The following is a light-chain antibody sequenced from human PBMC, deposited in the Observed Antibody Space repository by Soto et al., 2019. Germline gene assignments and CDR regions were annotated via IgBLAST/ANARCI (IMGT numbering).Light chain of an antibody. J-gene: IGLJ2*01. CDR2: SND. V-gene: IGLV1-44*01. Sequence: QSVLTQSPSASGNPGQRVSISCSGSTSNIGTNTVRWYQHVPGTAPKLLIYSNDQRPSAVPGRFSGSKSGTSASLAISGLLSEDEADYYCATWDDSLNVVFGGVTKLTVL. CDR1: TSNIGTNT. CDR3: ATWDDSLNVV.